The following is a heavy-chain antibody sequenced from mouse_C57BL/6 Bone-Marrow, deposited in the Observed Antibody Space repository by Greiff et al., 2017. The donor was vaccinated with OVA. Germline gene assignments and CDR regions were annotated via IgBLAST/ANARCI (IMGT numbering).Heavy chain of an antibody. CDR2: ISNLAYSI. D-gene: IGHD1-1*01. Sequence: EVMLVESGGGLVQPGGSLKLSCAASGFTFSDYGMAWVRQAPRKGPEWVAFISNLAYSIYYADTVTGRFTISRENAKNTLYLEMSSLRSEDTAMYYCARQLQGYFDVWGTGTTVTVSS. CDR1: GFTFSDYG. V-gene: IGHV5-15*01. J-gene: IGHJ1*03. CDR3: ARQLQGYFDV.